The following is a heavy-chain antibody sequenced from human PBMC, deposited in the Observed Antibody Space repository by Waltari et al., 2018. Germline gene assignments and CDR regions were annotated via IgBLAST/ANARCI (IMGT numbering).Heavy chain of an antibody. Sequence: QEQVVQSGAEVKKSGASVKVTCKASVFTFSRRNINWVRQAAGQGLEWMVWINPKSGKTGYAQKFQGRVTITGNTSINTVYMEVSSLGSEDTAVYYCVSTTFCSGTSCPMGVWGQGTTVTVSS. V-gene: IGHV1-8*03. D-gene: IGHD2-2*01. CDR2: INPKSGKT. CDR3: VSTTFCSGTSCPMGV. CDR1: VFTFSRRN. J-gene: IGHJ6*02.